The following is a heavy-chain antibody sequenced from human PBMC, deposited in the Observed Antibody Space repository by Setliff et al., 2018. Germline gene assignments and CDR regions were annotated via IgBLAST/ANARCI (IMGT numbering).Heavy chain of an antibody. Sequence: ASVKVSCKSSGHSFTVFYLHWVRQAPGQGLEWMGWISPHSGDTHYAQKFQGRVTVTTDTYTGTGYMELRNLRSDDTAMYFCARFGGSCSSSSCYASDLWGQGTVVTVSS. CDR2: ISPHSGDT. CDR3: ARFGGSCSSSSCYASDL. D-gene: IGHD2-2*01. CDR1: GHSFTVFY. V-gene: IGHV1-2*02. J-gene: IGHJ3*01.